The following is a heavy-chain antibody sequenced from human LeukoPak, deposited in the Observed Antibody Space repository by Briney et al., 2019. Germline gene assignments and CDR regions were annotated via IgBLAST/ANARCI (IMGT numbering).Heavy chain of an antibody. V-gene: IGHV1-18*01. J-gene: IGHJ4*02. D-gene: IGHD6-19*01. CDR1: GYTFTSYG. CDR2: ISAYNGNT. CDR3: ARETKMVAVAGNDY. Sequence: ASVKVSCKASGYTFTSYGISWVRQAPGQGLEWMGWISAYNGNTNYAQKLQGRVTMTTDTSTSTAYMELSSLRSEDTAVYYCARETKMVAVAGNDYWGQGTLVTVSS.